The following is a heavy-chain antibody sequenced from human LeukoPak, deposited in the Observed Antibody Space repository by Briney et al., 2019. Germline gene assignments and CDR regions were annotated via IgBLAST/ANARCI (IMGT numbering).Heavy chain of an antibody. CDR2: INPNCGGT. V-gene: IGHV1-2*02. CDR3: AREEYNWNDVEARRFDY. D-gene: IGHD1-1*01. J-gene: IGHJ4*02. CDR1: GYTFTGYY. Sequence: ASVKVSCKASGYTFTGYYMHWVRQAPGQGLEWMGWINPNCGGTNYAQKFQGRVTMTRDTSISTAYMELSRLRSDDTAVYYCAREEYNWNDVEARRFDYWGQGTLVTVSS.